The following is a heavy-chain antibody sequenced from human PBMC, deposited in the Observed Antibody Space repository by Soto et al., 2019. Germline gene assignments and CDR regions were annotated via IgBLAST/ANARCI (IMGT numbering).Heavy chain of an antibody. Sequence: EVQLLESGGGLVQPGGSLRLSCAASGFTFSSYAMSWVRQAPGKGLEWVSAISGSGGSTYYADSVKGRFTISRDNSKNTLYLQMNGLRAEDTAVYYCAKSGGGIVVVPGAFDIWGRGTMVTVSS. CDR2: ISGSGGST. CDR1: GFTFSSYA. D-gene: IGHD3-22*01. V-gene: IGHV3-23*01. J-gene: IGHJ3*02. CDR3: AKSGGGIVVVPGAFDI.